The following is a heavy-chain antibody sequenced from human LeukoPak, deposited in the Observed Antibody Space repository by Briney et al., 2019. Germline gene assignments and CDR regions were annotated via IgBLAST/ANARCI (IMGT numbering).Heavy chain of an antibody. V-gene: IGHV3-21*01. Sequence: ETLSLTCTVSGYSISSGYYWGWIRQPPGKGLEWVSSITTSSSYIYYADSVKGRFTISRDNAKNSLYLHMNSLRAEDTAVYYCARYRFVVGATDSFDIWGQGTMVTVSS. D-gene: IGHD1-26*01. CDR1: GYSISSGYY. J-gene: IGHJ3*02. CDR3: ARYRFVVGATDSFDI. CDR2: ITTSSSYI.